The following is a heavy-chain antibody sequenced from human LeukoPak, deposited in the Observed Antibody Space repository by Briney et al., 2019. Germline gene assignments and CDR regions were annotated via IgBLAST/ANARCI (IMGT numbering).Heavy chain of an antibody. CDR3: ARPRLAAHDIDY. CDR1: GGSISSSSYY. V-gene: IGHV4-39*01. Sequence: PSETLSLTCTVSGGSISSSSYYWGWMRQPPGKGLEWIGSIYYSGSTYYNPSLKSRVTISVDTSKNQFSLKLSSVTAADTAVYYCARPRLAAHDIDYWGQGTLVTASS. J-gene: IGHJ4*02. D-gene: IGHD6-6*01. CDR2: IYYSGST.